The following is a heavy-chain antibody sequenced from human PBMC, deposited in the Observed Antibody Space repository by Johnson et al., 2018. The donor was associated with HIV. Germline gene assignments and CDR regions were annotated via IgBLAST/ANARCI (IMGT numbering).Heavy chain of an antibody. CDR3: ARWNFAFDV. Sequence: QVQLVESGGGVVQPGRSLRLSCAASGFTFSSYGMHWVRQAPGTGLEWVAVISYDGSNKYYADSVKGRFTISRDNSKNTLYLQLNSLRAEDTAVYYCARWNFAFDVWDQGTMVTVSS. CDR1: GFTFSSYG. V-gene: IGHV3-30*03. CDR2: ISYDGSNK. J-gene: IGHJ3*01. D-gene: IGHD1-7*01.